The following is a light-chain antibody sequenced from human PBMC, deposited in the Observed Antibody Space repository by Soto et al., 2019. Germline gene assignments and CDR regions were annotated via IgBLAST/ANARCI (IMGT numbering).Light chain of an antibody. CDR3: QQLNASPHN. CDR2: AAS. CDR1: QDITNY. V-gene: IGKV1-9*01. Sequence: DIQLTQSPCFVSASVGDRVTITCRASQDITNYSAWYLQHAGKAPKLLISAASTLQSGVPSRSSGSGSGTEFTLTVSSLQPEDFATYYCQQLNASPHNFGGGTKVDIK. J-gene: IGKJ4*01.